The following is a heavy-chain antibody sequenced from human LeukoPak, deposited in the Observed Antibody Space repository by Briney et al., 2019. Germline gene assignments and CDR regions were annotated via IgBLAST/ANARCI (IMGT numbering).Heavy chain of an antibody. CDR1: GFTFSSYA. CDR3: AKDSRTLAVPGAYKD. J-gene: IGHJ4*02. Sequence: HPGGSLRLSCAASGFTFSSYAMSWVRQAPGKGLEWVSTITDNGGSTYYADSVKGRFTISRDNSKNTLYLQMNSLRAEDTAVYYCAKDSRTLAVPGAYKDWGQGTLVTVSS. CDR2: ITDNGGST. D-gene: IGHD3-16*01. V-gene: IGHV3-23*01.